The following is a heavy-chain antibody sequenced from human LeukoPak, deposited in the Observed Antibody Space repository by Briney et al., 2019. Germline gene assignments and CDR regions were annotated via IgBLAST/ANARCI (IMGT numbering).Heavy chain of an antibody. D-gene: IGHD3-10*01. CDR2: TSASGNT. Sequence: PSETLSLTCAVSGGSIPNYYGSWIRQPAGKGLEWIGRTSASGNTNYNPSLKSRVTMSADTSKNQFSLKLTSVTAADTAVYYCARDATMAVWGQGTLVTVSS. CDR3: ARDATMAV. V-gene: IGHV4-4*07. CDR1: GGSIPNYY. J-gene: IGHJ4*02.